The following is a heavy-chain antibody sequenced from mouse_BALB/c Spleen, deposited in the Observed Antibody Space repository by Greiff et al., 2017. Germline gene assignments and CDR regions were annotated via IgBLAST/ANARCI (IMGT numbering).Heavy chain of an antibody. CDR3: ARGGLRRYFDD. CDR1: GYSFTGYF. J-gene: IGHJ2*01. D-gene: IGHD2-2*01. CDR2: INPYNGDT. V-gene: IGHV1-20*02. Sequence: EVQLQQSGPELVKPGASVKISCKASGYSFTGYFMNWVMQSHGKSLEWIGRINPYNGDTFYNQKFKGKATLTVDKSSSTAHMELRSLASEDSAVYYCARGGLRRYFDDWGQGTTLTVSS.